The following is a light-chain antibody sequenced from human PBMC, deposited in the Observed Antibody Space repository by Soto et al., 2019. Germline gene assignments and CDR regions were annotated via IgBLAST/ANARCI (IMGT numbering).Light chain of an antibody. V-gene: IGKV3-20*01. J-gene: IGKJ5*01. Sequence: EIVLTQSPGTLSLSPGGRATVSCRASQSVSNLAWYQQKPGQAPRLLIYGSSNRATGIPDRFGGSGSGTDFTLTISRLELEDFAVYYCQYYGSSPPSITFGQGTRLEIK. CDR1: QSVSN. CDR3: QYYGSSPPSIT. CDR2: GSS.